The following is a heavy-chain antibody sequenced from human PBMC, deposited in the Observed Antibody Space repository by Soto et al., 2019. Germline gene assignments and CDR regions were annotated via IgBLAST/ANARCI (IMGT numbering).Heavy chain of an antibody. CDR2: ISYDGSNK. Sequence: GGSLGLSCAASGFTFSSYAMHWVRQAPGKGLEWVAVISYDGSNKYYADSVKGRFTISRDNSKNTLYLQMNSLRAEDTAVYYCARVAGTPYYYGMDVWGQGTTVTVSS. CDR3: ARVAGTPYYYGMDV. J-gene: IGHJ6*02. D-gene: IGHD6-19*01. CDR1: GFTFSSYA. V-gene: IGHV3-30-3*01.